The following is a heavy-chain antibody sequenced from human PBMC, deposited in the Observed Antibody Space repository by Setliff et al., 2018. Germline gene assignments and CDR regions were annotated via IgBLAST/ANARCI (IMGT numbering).Heavy chain of an antibody. J-gene: IGHJ6*03. CDR2: TIPSFGST. D-gene: IGHD5-18*01. CDR3: AREGVDTRSSTDYRYYMDV. CDR1: GGTFRSYG. V-gene: IGHV1-69*05. Sequence: GASVKVSCQASGGTFRSYGISWARQAPGQGLEWMGGTIPSFGSTNYAQKFQDRVTIITDESTITAYMELSSLRTEDTAVYYCAREGVDTRSSTDYRYYMDVWGKGTTVTVSS.